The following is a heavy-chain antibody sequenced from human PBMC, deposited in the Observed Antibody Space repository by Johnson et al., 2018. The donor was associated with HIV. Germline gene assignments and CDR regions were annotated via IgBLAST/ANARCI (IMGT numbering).Heavy chain of an antibody. CDR2: IKSKTDGGTT. V-gene: IGHV3-15*01. CDR3: TTDQLQQLVHDAFDI. J-gene: IGHJ3*02. Sequence: VQLVESGGGLVQPGGSLRLSCAASGFTVSSNYMSWVRQAPGQGLEWIGRIKSKTDGGTTDYAAPVKGRFSISRDDSKNTLYLQMNSLKTEDTAVYYCTTDQLQQLVHDAFDIWSQGTMVTVSS. D-gene: IGHD6-13*01. CDR1: GFTVSSNY.